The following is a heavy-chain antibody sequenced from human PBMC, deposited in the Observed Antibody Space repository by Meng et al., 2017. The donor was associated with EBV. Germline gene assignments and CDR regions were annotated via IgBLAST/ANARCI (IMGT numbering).Heavy chain of an antibody. CDR1: GGTFRSDA. CDR2: LIPMVGAP. Sequence: QVHLPQSGAEVKNPGSSVKVSCRTAGGTFRSDAVSWVRQAPGQGLEWMGGLIPMVGAPHYAQKFQGRVTIIADESTSTHSMELNSLRSEDTAMYYCASESGRGFTPDYWGQGTLVTVSS. V-gene: IGHV1-69*01. J-gene: IGHJ4*02. D-gene: IGHD3-10*01. CDR3: ASESGRGFTPDY.